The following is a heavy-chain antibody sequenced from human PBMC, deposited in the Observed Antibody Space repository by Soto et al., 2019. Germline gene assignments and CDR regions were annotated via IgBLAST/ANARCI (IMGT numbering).Heavy chain of an antibody. V-gene: IGHV1-18*01. CDR3: ARDRKVRPDPRNYYYYGMDV. D-gene: IGHD2-2*01. Sequence: QVQLVQSGAEVKKPGASVKVSCKASGYTFTSYGISWVRQAPGQGLEWMGWISAYNGNTNYAQKLKGRDTMTTNTSPSTAYKELSSLRSDVTAVYYCARDRKVRPDPRNYYYYGMDVWGKVTTVTVSS. CDR2: ISAYNGNT. CDR1: GYTFTSYG. J-gene: IGHJ6*04.